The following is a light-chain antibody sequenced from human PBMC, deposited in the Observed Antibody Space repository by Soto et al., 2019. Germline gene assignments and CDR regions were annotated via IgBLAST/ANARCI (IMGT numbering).Light chain of an antibody. V-gene: IGLV2-14*01. CDR1: SSDVGNYNY. CDR3: SSYTTITTLV. CDR2: EVS. J-gene: IGLJ2*01. Sequence: QSVLTQPASVSGSPGQSITLSCTGTSSDVGNYNYVSWYQHHPGKAPKLIIFEVSHRPSGVSNRFSGSKSGNTASLTISGLQAEDEADYYCSSYTTITTLVFGGGTKVTVL.